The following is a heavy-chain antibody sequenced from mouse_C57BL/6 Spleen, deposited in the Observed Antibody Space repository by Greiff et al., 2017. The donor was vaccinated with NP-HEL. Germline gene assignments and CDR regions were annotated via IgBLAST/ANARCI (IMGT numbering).Heavy chain of an antibody. V-gene: IGHV5-17*01. CDR2: ISSGSSTI. CDR1: GFTFSDYG. Sequence: EVMLVESGGGLVKPGGSLKLSCAASGFTFSDYGMHWVRQAPEKGLEWVAYISSGSSTIYYADTVKGRFTISRDNAKNTLFLQMTSLRSEDTAMYYCAKEEGYGNYGNFDVWGTGTTVTVSS. CDR3: AKEEGYGNYGNFDV. D-gene: IGHD2-10*02. J-gene: IGHJ1*03.